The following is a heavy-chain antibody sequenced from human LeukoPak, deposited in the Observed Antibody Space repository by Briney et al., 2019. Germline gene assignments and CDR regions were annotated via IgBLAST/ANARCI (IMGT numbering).Heavy chain of an antibody. J-gene: IGHJ4*02. CDR3: AREGHCSSTSCHPL. Sequence: SETLSLTCAVYGGSLSGYYWSWIRQPPGKGLEWIGEINHSGSTNYNPSLKSRGTISVDTSTKQFSLKLSSVTAADTAVYYCAREGHCSSTSCHPLWGQGTLVTVSS. CDR1: GGSLSGYY. V-gene: IGHV4-34*01. CDR2: INHSGST. D-gene: IGHD2-2*01.